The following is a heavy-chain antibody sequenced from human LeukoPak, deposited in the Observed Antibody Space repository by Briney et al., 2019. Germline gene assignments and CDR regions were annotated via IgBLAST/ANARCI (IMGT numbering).Heavy chain of an antibody. Sequence: PGGSLRLSCAASGFTFSSYWMHWVRQAPGKGLVWVSRIKSDGSSTSAADSVKGRFIISRDDAKITLYLQMNSLRAEDTAVYYCVRGFPFDIWGQGTMVTVSS. CDR3: VRGFPFDI. V-gene: IGHV3-74*01. CDR2: IKSDGSST. J-gene: IGHJ3*02. CDR1: GFTFSSYW. D-gene: IGHD3-10*01.